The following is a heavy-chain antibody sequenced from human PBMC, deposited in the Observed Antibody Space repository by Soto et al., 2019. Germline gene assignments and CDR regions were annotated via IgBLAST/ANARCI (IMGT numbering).Heavy chain of an antibody. V-gene: IGHV4-34*01. Sequence: SETLSLTCAVYGGSFSGHSWTWIRQTPGKGLEWIGDINHSGRVNYSPSLKSRVTISLDTSKNQFSLTLSAVTAADTAMYYCSTRAYDTNGYYRFDPWGQGTLVTVS. CDR1: GGSFSGHS. CDR3: STRAYDTNGYYRFDP. D-gene: IGHD3-22*01. CDR2: INHSGRV. J-gene: IGHJ5*01.